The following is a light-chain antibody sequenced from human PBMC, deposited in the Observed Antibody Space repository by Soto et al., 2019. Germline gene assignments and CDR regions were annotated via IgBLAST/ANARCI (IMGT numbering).Light chain of an antibody. CDR2: DVN. J-gene: IGLJ1*01. Sequence: QSALTQPPSASGSPGQSVTISCTGTSSDVGGYNYVSWYQQHPGKAPKVMIYDVNKRPSGVPDRFSGSKSGNTASLTVSGXXXXXXXXXXXSSHAGSDNPFVFGTGTKVTVL. CDR3: SSHAGSDNPFV. V-gene: IGLV2-8*01. CDR1: SSDVGGYNY.